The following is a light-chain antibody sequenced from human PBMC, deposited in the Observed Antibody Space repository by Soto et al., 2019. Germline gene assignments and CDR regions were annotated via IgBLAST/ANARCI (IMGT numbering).Light chain of an antibody. CDR2: SAS. V-gene: IGKV3-15*01. J-gene: IGKJ1*01. CDR3: QQHSTWPTWT. CDR1: QTVGTN. Sequence: IVMTQSPATLSVSPGERATLSCRASQTVGTNLAWYQQKPGLAPRLLIYSASTRATNIPDRFSGSGSGTEFTLTISSLQSEDFAAYYCQQHSTWPTWTFGPGTKVEIK.